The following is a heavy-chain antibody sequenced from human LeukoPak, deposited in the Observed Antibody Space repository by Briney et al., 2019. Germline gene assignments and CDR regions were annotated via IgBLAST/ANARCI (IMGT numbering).Heavy chain of an antibody. CDR1: GFTFSSYA. Sequence: PGGSLRLSCAASGFTFSSYAMSWVRQAPGKGLEWVSAISGSGGSTYYADSVKGRFTISRDNSKNTLYLQMNSLRAEDTAVYYCAKTKLAPYYYDSSGYYLGDYWGQGTLVTVSS. D-gene: IGHD3-22*01. CDR2: ISGSGGST. V-gene: IGHV3-23*01. J-gene: IGHJ4*02. CDR3: AKTKLAPYYYDSSGYYLGDY.